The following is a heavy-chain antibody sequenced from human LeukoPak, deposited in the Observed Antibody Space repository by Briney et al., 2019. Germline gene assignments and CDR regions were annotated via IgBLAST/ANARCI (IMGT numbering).Heavy chain of an antibody. CDR3: ARDVEMAYAFDI. V-gene: IGHV4-59*01. Sequence: SETLSLTCTVSGGSISSYLWSWIRQPPGKGLEWIGYIYYSGSTNYNPSLKSRVTISIDTSKNQFSLKLSSVTAADTAVCYCARDVEMAYAFDIWGQGTMVTVSS. D-gene: IGHD5-24*01. J-gene: IGHJ3*02. CDR1: GGSISSYL. CDR2: IYYSGST.